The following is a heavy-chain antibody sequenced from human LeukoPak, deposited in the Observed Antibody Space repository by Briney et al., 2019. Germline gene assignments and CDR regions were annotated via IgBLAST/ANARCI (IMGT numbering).Heavy chain of an antibody. CDR2: IYYSGGT. J-gene: IGHJ4*02. V-gene: IGHV4-59*01. D-gene: IGHD3-10*01. CDR1: GGSISSYY. Sequence: SETLSLTCTVSGGSISSYYWSWIRQPPGKGLEWIGYIYYSGGTNYNPSLKSQVTISVDTSKNQFSLKLSSVTAADTAVYYCARATGYGSGSYNDYWGQGTLVTVSS. CDR3: ARATGYGSGSYNDY.